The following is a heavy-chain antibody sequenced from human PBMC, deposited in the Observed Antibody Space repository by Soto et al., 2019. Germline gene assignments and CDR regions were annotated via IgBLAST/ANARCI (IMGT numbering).Heavy chain of an antibody. CDR3: ARHDDCGGSGCSTGRWFDP. J-gene: IGHJ5*02. Sequence: SETLSLTCTVSGGSTNSYYWSWIRQPPGKGLEWIGQIHYSGSTKYNPSLKSRVTISVDMSKNQFSLKLNSVTAADTALYYCARHDDCGGSGCSTGRWFDPWGQGTLVTVSS. V-gene: IGHV4-59*08. D-gene: IGHD2-21*01. CDR2: IHYSGST. CDR1: GGSTNSYY.